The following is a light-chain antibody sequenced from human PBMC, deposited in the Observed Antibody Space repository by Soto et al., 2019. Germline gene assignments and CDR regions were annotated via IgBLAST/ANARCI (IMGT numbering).Light chain of an antibody. Sequence: EIVMTQSPATLSVSPVERATLSCMASESVSRNLAWYQQKPGQAPRLLIYDASTRATGIPDRFSGGGSGTEFTLTISSLQPEDFATYYCQQSYSTPPTFGQGTKVDIK. CDR2: DAS. V-gene: IGKV3-15*01. CDR3: QQSYSTPPT. J-gene: IGKJ1*01. CDR1: ESVSRN.